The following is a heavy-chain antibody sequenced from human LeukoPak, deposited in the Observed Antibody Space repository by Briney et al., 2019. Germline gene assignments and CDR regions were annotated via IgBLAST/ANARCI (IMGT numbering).Heavy chain of an antibody. CDR3: ARLSYSGSYEYYFDY. D-gene: IGHD1-26*01. CDR1: GGSISSYY. V-gene: IGHV4-4*09. J-gene: IGHJ4*02. Sequence: SETLSLTCTVSGGSISSYYWSWIRQPPGKGLEWIGYIYTSGSTNYNPPLKSGLPISVDTAKNQFSLKLSSVTAADTAVYYCARLSYSGSYEYYFDYWGQGTLVTVSS. CDR2: IYTSGST.